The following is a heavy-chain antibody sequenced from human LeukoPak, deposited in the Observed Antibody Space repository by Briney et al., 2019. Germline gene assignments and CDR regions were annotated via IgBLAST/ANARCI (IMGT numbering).Heavy chain of an antibody. CDR1: GGTFSSYA. V-gene: IGHV1-69*04. Sequence: SVKVSCKASGGTFSSYAISWVRQAPGQGLEWMGRIIPIFGIANYAQKFQGRVTTTADKSTSTAYMELSSLRSEDTAVYYCARDKGGRYSSGWNGYNWFDPWGQGTLVTVSS. CDR3: ARDKGGRYSSGWNGYNWFDP. D-gene: IGHD6-19*01. CDR2: IIPIFGIA. J-gene: IGHJ5*02.